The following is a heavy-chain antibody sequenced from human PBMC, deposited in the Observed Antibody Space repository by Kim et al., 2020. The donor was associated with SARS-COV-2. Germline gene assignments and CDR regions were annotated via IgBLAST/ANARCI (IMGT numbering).Heavy chain of an antibody. J-gene: IGHJ6*02. CDR1: GFTFSSYD. D-gene: IGHD2-15*01. CDR3: ARESVSVAYGMDV. CDR2: IGTAGDT. Sequence: GGSLRLSCAASGFTFSSYDMHWVRQATGKGLEWVSAIGTAGDTYYPGSVKGRFTISRENAKNSLYLQMNSLRAGDTAVYYCARESVSVAYGMDVWGQGTTVTVPS. V-gene: IGHV3-13*01.